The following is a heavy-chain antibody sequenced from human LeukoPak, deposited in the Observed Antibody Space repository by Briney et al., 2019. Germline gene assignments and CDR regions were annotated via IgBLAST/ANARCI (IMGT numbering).Heavy chain of an antibody. V-gene: IGHV4-34*01. CDR2: INHSGST. CDR3: ARGTNYYGSGSYSNKHNWFDP. D-gene: IGHD3-10*01. CDR1: GGSISSYY. Sequence: SETLSLTCTVSGGSISSYYWSWIRQPPGKGLEWIGEINHSGSTNYNPSLKSRVTISVDTSKNQFSLKLSSVTAADTAVYYCARGTNYYGSGSYSNKHNWFDPWGQGTLVTVSS. J-gene: IGHJ5*02.